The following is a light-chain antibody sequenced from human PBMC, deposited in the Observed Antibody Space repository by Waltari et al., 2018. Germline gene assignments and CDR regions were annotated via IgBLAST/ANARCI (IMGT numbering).Light chain of an antibody. J-gene: IGLJ2*01. Sequence: QSDLTQPHSASSYTGQSVTNYYTGTSSNVGITTTISWYQQHPGKAPKLMIYEVSKRPSGVPDRFSGSKSGNTASLTVSGLQAEDEADYYCSSYAGSNNFVVFGGGTKLTVL. V-gene: IGLV2-8*02. CDR3: SSYAGSNNFVV. CDR1: SSNVGITTT. CDR2: EVS.